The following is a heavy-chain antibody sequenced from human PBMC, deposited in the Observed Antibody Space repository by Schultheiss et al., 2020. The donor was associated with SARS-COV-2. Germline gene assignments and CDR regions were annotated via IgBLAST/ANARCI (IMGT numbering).Heavy chain of an antibody. CDR1: GFTFSSYW. CDR3: ARDLKVRGVTRGYNWFDP. J-gene: IGHJ5*02. D-gene: IGHD3-10*01. V-gene: IGHV3-53*01. CDR2: IYSGGST. Sequence: GGSLRLSCAASGFTFSSYWMHWVRQAPGKGLEWVSVIYSGGSTYYADSVKGRFTIPRDNSKNTLYLQINSLRVDDTAVYYCARDLKVRGVTRGYNWFDPWGQGTLVTVSS.